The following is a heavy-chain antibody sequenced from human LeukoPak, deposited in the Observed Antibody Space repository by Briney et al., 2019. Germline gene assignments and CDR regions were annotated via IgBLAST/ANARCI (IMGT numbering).Heavy chain of an antibody. V-gene: IGHV4-59*01. Sequence: SETLSLTCTVSGSSISDFNWSWIRTPPGMGREGLGYIYYSGSTNYNPALKSRVTISVDMSKSQFSPRLTSVTAADTAVYCCARGVRYSGFDYWGQGTLVTVSS. D-gene: IGHD2-15*01. CDR2: IYYSGST. CDR1: GSSISDFN. CDR3: ARGVRYSGFDY. J-gene: IGHJ4*02.